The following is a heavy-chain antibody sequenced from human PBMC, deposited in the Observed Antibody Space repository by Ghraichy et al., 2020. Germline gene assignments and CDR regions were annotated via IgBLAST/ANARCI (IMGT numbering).Heavy chain of an antibody. J-gene: IGHJ6*02. V-gene: IGHV3-23*01. CDR3: AKAQWSVTINYYYGMDV. Sequence: GGSLRLSCAASGFTFSSYAMSWVRQAPGKGLEWVSAISGSGGSTYYADSVKGRFTISRDNSKNTLYLQMNSLRAEDTAVYYCAKAQWSVTINYYYGMDVWGQGTTVTVSS. CDR1: GFTFSSYA. CDR2: ISGSGGST. D-gene: IGHD2-15*01.